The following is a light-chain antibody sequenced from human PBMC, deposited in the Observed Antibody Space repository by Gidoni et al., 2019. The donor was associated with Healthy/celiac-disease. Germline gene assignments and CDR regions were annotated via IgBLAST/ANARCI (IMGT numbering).Light chain of an antibody. CDR1: QSVSSY. V-gene: IGKV3-11*01. CDR2: DAS. Sequence: IVFTQSPATLSLSPGERATLSCRASQSVSSYLAWYQQKPGQAPRLLIYDASKRATGIPARFSGSGSGTDVTLTISSLEPEDCAVYYCQQRSNWPGTFXXXTKVEIK. CDR3: QQRSNWPGT. J-gene: IGKJ1*01.